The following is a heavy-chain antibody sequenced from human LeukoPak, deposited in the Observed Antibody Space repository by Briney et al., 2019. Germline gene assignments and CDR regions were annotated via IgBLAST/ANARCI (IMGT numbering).Heavy chain of an antibody. V-gene: IGHV4-4*07. CDR1: GGSMNSYY. J-gene: IGHJ4*02. CDR2: IYSSGAT. D-gene: IGHD3-3*01. Sequence: PSETLSLTCTVSGGSMNSYYWSWIRQPAGKGLEWIGRIYSSGATNYNPSLKSRVTMSLDTSKNQFSLKLSSVSAADTAVYYCATVGFWSGYYALYYFDYWGQGALVTVSS. CDR3: ATVGFWSGYYALYYFDY.